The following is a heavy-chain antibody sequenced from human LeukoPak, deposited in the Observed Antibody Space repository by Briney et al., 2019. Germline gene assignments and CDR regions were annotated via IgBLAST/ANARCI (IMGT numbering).Heavy chain of an antibody. Sequence: GGSLRLSCAASGFTFSSYAMSWVRQAPGKGLEWVSGVSGSGGSTYYADSVKGRFTISRDNSKNTLYLQMNSLRAEDTAVYYCAKDPGYGDYPYYFDYWGQGTLVTVSS. D-gene: IGHD4-17*01. CDR2: VSGSGGST. J-gene: IGHJ4*02. CDR3: AKDPGYGDYPYYFDY. CDR1: GFTFSSYA. V-gene: IGHV3-23*01.